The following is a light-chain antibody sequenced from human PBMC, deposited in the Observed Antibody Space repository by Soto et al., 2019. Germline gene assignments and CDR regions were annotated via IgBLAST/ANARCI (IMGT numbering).Light chain of an antibody. CDR3: QQYYSYPLV. CDR2: AAS. Sequence: AIRMTQSPSSFSASTGDRVTITCQASQGISSYLAWYQQKPGKAPKLLIYAASTLQSGVPSRFSGSGSGTDFTLTISCLQSEDFATYYCQQYYSYPLVFGQGTKVEIK. J-gene: IGKJ1*01. V-gene: IGKV1-8*01. CDR1: QGISSY.